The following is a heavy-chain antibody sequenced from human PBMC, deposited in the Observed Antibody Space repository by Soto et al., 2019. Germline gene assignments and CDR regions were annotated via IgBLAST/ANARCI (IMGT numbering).Heavy chain of an antibody. CDR3: ARGRLYYYDSSGYYRHYYYYGMDV. Sequence: SETLSLTCAVYGGSFSGYYWSWIRQPPGKGLEWIGEINHSGSTNYNPSLKSRVTISVDTSKNQFSPKLSSVTAADTAVYYCARGRLYYYDSSGYYRHYYYYGMDVWGQGTTVTVSS. CDR1: GGSFSGYY. CDR2: INHSGST. D-gene: IGHD3-22*01. J-gene: IGHJ6*02. V-gene: IGHV4-34*01.